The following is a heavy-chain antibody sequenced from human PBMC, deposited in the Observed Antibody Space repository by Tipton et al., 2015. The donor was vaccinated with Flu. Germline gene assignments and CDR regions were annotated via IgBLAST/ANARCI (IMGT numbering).Heavy chain of an antibody. CDR2: IKQDGREK. D-gene: IGHD3-10*01. V-gene: IGHV3-7*01. J-gene: IGHJ5*02. CDR1: GFTFSSYW. CDR3: ARDRGAAPGAYFCDA. Sequence: SLRLSCAASGFTFSSYWMSWVRQAPGKGLEWVANIKQDGREKYYVDSVKGRFTISRDNAKNSLYLQMSSLRVEDTGVYFCARDRGAAPGAYFCDAWGPGTLVTVSS.